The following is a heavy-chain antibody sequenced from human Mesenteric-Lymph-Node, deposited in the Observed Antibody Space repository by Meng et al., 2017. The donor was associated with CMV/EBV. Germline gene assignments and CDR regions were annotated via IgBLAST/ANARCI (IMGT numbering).Heavy chain of an antibody. Sequence: GFTFSSYAVSWVRQAPGKGLEWVSAISGSGGSTYYADSVKGRFTISRDNSKNTLYLQMNSLRAEDTAVYYCAKNYYDSNGPVACFDYWGQGTLVTISS. CDR2: ISGSGGST. CDR1: GFTFSSYA. J-gene: IGHJ4*02. D-gene: IGHD3-22*01. V-gene: IGHV3-23*01. CDR3: AKNYYDSNGPVACFDY.